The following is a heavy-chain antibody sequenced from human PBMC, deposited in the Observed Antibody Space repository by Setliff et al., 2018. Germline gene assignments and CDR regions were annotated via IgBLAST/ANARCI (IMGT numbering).Heavy chain of an antibody. CDR3: ARILGYCSGGSCYVPY. Sequence: SETLSLTCTVSGGSISSSNYYWGWIRQPPGKWLEWIGNIYYGGSAYYNPSLKSRVTISVDTSKNQFSLKLSSVTAADTAMYYCARILGYCSGGSCYVPYWGQGTLVTVS. CDR2: IYYGGSA. CDR1: GGSISSSNYY. V-gene: IGHV4-39*07. J-gene: IGHJ4*02. D-gene: IGHD2-15*01.